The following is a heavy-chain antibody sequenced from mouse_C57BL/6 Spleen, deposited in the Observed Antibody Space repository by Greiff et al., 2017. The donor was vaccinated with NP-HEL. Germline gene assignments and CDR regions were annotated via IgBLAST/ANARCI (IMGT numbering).Heavy chain of an antibody. CDR2: IYPGDGDT. CDR3: ANWWFDY. J-gene: IGHJ2*01. CDR1: GYAFSSSW. Sequence: VQRVESGPELVKPGASVKISCKASGYAFSSSWMHWVKQRPGKGLEWIGRIYPGDGDTNYNGKFKGKATLTADKSSSTAYMQLSSLTSVGSAVYFCANWWFDYWGQGTTLTVSS. V-gene: IGHV1-82*01. D-gene: IGHD4-1*01.